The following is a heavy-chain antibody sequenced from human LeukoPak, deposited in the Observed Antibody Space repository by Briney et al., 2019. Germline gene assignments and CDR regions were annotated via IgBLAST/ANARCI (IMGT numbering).Heavy chain of an antibody. V-gene: IGHV3-23*01. CDR1: GFTFSSYA. CDR2: ISASGGST. J-gene: IGHJ4*02. D-gene: IGHD2/OR15-2a*01. Sequence: GGSLRLSCAASGFTFSSYAMSWVRQAPGKGLAWVSVISASGGSTYYADSVKGRFTISRDNSKNTLYLQMNSLRADDTAVYYCAKGGESERYWGQGTLVTVSS. CDR3: AKGGESERY.